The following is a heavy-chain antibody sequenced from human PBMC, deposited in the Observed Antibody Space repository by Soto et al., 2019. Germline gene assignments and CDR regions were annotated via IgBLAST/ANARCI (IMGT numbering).Heavy chain of an antibody. V-gene: IGHV4-39*01. CDR2: IYYDGNT. J-gene: IGHJ4*02. CDR1: GGSISSGIYN. CDR3: ASLQVPGNFDY. D-gene: IGHD1-1*01. Sequence: QLQLQESGPGLVKPSETLSLTCIVSGGSISSGIYNWAWVRQPPGKGLEWIENIYYDGNTYYHPSFRSRLTVSVDTSKNQFSLKLGSLTAADTAIDYCASLQVPGNFDYWGQGTLVTVSS.